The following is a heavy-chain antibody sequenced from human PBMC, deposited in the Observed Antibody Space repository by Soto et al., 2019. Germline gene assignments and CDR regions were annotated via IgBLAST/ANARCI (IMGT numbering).Heavy chain of an antibody. J-gene: IGHJ4*02. CDR2: ISHDGSKT. CDR3: AKDTYYHSSSGYYVFDS. CDR1: GFTFSTYG. Sequence: GGSLRLSCAASGFTFSTYGIHWVRQAPGKGLEWVAVISHDGSKTNYADSVKGRVTISRDNSKDTVYLQMNSLRAEDTAVYYCAKDTYYHSSSGYYVFDSWGQGTLVTVSS. D-gene: IGHD3-22*01. V-gene: IGHV3-30*18.